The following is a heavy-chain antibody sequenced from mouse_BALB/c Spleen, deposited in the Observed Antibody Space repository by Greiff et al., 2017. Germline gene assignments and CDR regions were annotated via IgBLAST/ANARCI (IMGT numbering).Heavy chain of an antibody. CDR3: AREGYGNYFDY. D-gene: IGHD2-10*02. CDR1: GYSITSDYA. Sequence: EVKLQESGPGLVKPSQSLSLTCTVTGYSITSDYAWNWIRQFPGNKLEWMGYISYSGSTSYNPSLKSRISITRDTSKNQFFLQLNSVTTEDTATYYCAREGYGNYFDYWGQGTTLTVSS. J-gene: IGHJ2*01. V-gene: IGHV3-2*02. CDR2: ISYSGST.